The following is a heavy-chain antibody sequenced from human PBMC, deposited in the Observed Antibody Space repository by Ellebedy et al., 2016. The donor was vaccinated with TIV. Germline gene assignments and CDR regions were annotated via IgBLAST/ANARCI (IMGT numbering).Heavy chain of an antibody. V-gene: IGHV1-46*01. D-gene: IGHD3-10*01. CDR2: INPSGGTT. CDR3: VRDVTVVRGDPRDH. CDR1: GYRFTGYF. Sequence: ASVKVSCKASGYRFTGYFMHWVRQAPGQGLEWMGIINPSGGTTTYAQKFQGRVNMTRDTSTTTVYLELSRLTSEDTAVYYCVRDVTVVRGDPRDHWGQGTLVTVSS. J-gene: IGHJ4*02.